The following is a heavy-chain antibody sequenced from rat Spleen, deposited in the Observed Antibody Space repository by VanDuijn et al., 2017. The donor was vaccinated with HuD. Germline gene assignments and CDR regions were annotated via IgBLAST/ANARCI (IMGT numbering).Heavy chain of an antibody. CDR3: ARQTNNYYWYFDF. J-gene: IGHJ1*01. V-gene: IGHV5-58*01. D-gene: IGHD1-10*01. CDR1: GFTFSSYW. CDR2: ITPSANIP. Sequence: EVQLVETGGGLVQPGRSLKLSCVASGFTFSSYWMYWIRQAPGKGLEWVASITPSANIPYYRDPVKGRFTISRDNAKSTLYLQMDSLRSEDTATYYCARQTNNYYWYFDFWGPGTMVTVSS.